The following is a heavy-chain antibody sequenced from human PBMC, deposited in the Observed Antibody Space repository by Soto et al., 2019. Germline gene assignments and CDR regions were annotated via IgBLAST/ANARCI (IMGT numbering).Heavy chain of an antibody. Sequence: ASVKVSCKASGYTFTSYAMHWVRQAPGQRLEWKGWINAGNGNTKYSQKFQGRVTITRDTSASTAYMELSSLRSEDTAVYYCARALGARGTIAVAGTGYWGQGTLVTVS. J-gene: IGHJ4*02. CDR1: GYTFTSYA. V-gene: IGHV1-3*01. D-gene: IGHD6-19*01. CDR2: INAGNGNT. CDR3: ARALGARGTIAVAGTGY.